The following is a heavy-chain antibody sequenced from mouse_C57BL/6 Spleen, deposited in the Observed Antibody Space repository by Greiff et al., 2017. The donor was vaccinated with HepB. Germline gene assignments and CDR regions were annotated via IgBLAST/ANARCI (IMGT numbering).Heavy chain of an antibody. CDR2: IDPENGDT. D-gene: IGHD1-1*01. CDR1: GFNIKDDY. V-gene: IGHV14-4*01. Sequence: VQLQQSGAELVRPGASVKLSCTASGFNIKDDYMHWVKQRPEQGLEWIGWIDPENGDTEYASKFQGKATITAETSSNTAYLQLSSLTSKDTAVYYCTKDGSPYAMDDWGQGTSVTVSS. J-gene: IGHJ4*01. CDR3: TKDGSPYAMDD.